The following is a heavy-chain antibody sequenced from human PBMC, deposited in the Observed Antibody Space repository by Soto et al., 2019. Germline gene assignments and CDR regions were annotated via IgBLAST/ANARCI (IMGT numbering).Heavy chain of an antibody. J-gene: IGHJ5*02. CDR3: ARDPQLAYCGGDCYSVSWFDP. CDR2: IIPIFGTA. CDR1: GCTFSSYA. Sequence: GASVKVSCKASGCTFSSYAISWVRQAPGQGLEWMGGIIPIFGTANYAQKFQGRVTITADESTSTAYMELSSLRSEDTAVYYCARDPQLAYCGGDCYSVSWFDPWGQGTLVTVSS. V-gene: IGHV1-69*13. D-gene: IGHD2-21*02.